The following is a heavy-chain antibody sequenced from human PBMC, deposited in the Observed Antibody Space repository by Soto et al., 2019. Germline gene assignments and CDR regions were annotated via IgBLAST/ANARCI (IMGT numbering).Heavy chain of an antibody. Sequence: QVQLVQSGAELKKPGASVKVACKASGYKFTTYFIHWVRQAPGQGLEWMGMIHPSGDTGYARKFRGRVTMTIDTSTTAAYMELRNLTSEDTAVYFSVRGYCTTSRGSGDFQFWGQGTLVTVSS. CDR2: IHPSGDT. V-gene: IGHV1-46*01. CDR1: GYKFTTYF. CDR3: VRGYCTTSRGSGDFQF. D-gene: IGHD2-15*01. J-gene: IGHJ1*01.